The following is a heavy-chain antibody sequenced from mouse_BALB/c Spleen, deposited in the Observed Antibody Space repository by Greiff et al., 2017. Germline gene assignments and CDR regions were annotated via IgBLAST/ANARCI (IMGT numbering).Heavy chain of an antibody. D-gene: IGHD2-1*01. Sequence: VQGVESGPGLVAPSQSLSITCTVSGFSLTSYGVHWVRQPPGKGLEWLGVIWAGGSTNYNSALMSRLSISKDNSKSQVFLKMNSLQTDDTAMYYCAREGLYYGKYYAMDYWGQGTSVTVSS. V-gene: IGHV2-9*02. CDR2: IWAGGST. CDR1: GFSLTSYG. CDR3: AREGLYYGKYYAMDY. J-gene: IGHJ4*01.